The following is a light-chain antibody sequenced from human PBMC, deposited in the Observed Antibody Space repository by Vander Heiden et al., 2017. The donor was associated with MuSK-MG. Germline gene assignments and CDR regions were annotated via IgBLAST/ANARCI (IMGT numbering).Light chain of an antibody. CDR2: DVS. J-gene: IGLJ3*02. CDR1: SSDVGGYNY. V-gene: IGLV2-14*03. CDR3: NSYTSSSTL. Sequence: QSALTQPASVPGSPGQSITISCTGTSSDVGGYNYVSWYQHHPGKAPKLIIYDVSNRPSGVSNRFSGSKSGNTASLTISGLQAEDEADYYCNSYTSSSTLFGGGTKLTVL.